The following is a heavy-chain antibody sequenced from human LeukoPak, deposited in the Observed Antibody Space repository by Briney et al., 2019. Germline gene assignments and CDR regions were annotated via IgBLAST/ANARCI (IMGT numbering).Heavy chain of an antibody. CDR1: GFTFSTYW. D-gene: IGHD2/OR15-2a*01. V-gene: IGHV3-74*01. CDR3: VKLSIIGVDY. Sequence: GGSLRLSCAASGFTFSTYWMHWVRQAPGKGLVWVSGINSDGRNTNYADSVKGRFTISRDNAKNTLYLQMNSLRAEDTAVYYCVKLSIIGVDYWGQGALVTVSS. CDR2: INSDGRNT. J-gene: IGHJ4*02.